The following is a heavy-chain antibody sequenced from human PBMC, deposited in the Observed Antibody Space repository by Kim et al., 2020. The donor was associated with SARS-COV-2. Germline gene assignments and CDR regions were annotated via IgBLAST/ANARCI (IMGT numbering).Heavy chain of an antibody. D-gene: IGHD3-3*01. Sequence: SQTLSLTCTLSGGSISISCYYCGWILQPPVKGLEGIGSVYFTEGTYYNPSLKSRFTISVATSKNQFSLKLSSVTAADTAVYYCARHFRGTSIRFLGLFQFDYWGQGTLVTVSS. V-gene: IGHV4-39*01. J-gene: IGHJ4*02. CDR2: VYFTEGT. CDR1: GGSISISCYY. CDR3: ARHFRGTSIRFLGLFQFDY.